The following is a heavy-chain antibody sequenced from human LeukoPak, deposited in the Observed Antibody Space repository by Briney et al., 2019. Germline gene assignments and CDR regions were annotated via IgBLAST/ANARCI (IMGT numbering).Heavy chain of an antibody. Sequence: PSQTLSLTCTVSGGSISSSSYYWGWIRQPPGKGLEWIESIYYSGSTYYNPSLKSRVTISVDTSRNQFSLKLSSVTAADTAVYYCARHRYSSSRLPFDYWGQGTPVTVSS. J-gene: IGHJ4*02. CDR1: GGSISSSSYY. V-gene: IGHV4-39*01. CDR3: ARHRYSSSRLPFDY. CDR2: IYYSGST. D-gene: IGHD6-6*01.